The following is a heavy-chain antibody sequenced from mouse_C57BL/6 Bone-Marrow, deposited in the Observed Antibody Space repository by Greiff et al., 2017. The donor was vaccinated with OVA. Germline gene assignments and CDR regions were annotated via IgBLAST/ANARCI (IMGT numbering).Heavy chain of an antibody. D-gene: IGHD1-1*01. CDR1: GYAFSSYW. CDR3: ARHYCGSNYWYFDV. CDR2: IYPGDGDT. V-gene: IGHV1-80*01. Sequence: VQGVESGAELVKPGASVKISCKASGYAFSSYWMNWVKQRPGKGLEWIGQIYPGDGDTNYNGKFKGKATLTADKSSSTAYMQLSSLTSEDSAVYFCARHYCGSNYWYFDVWGKGTTVTVSS. J-gene: IGHJ1*03.